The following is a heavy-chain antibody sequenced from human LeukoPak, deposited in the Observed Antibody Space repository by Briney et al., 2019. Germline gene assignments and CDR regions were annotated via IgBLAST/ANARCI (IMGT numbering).Heavy chain of an antibody. CDR2: INPNSGGT. CDR1: GYTFTGYY. J-gene: IGHJ4*02. Sequence: ASVKVSCKASGYTFTGYYMHWVRQAPGQGLEWMGWINPNSGGTNYAQKFQGRVTMTRDTSISTAYMELSRLRSDDTAVYYCARDSGERGSGSCLIAYWGQGTLVNVSS. D-gene: IGHD3-10*01. V-gene: IGHV1-2*02. CDR3: ARDSGERGSGSCLIAY.